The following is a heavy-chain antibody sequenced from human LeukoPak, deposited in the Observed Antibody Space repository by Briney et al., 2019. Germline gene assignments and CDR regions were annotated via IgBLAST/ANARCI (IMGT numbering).Heavy chain of an antibody. CDR2: IIPTFRTA. J-gene: IGHJ5*02. Sequence: ASVKVSCKASGCTFSSYAISWVRQAPGQGLEWMGGIIPTFRTANYAQKFQGRVTITADESTSTAYMELSSLRSEDTAVYYCARGVIGGSYFNWFDPWGQGTLVTVSS. V-gene: IGHV1-69*13. D-gene: IGHD1-26*01. CDR1: GCTFSSYA. CDR3: ARGVIGGSYFNWFDP.